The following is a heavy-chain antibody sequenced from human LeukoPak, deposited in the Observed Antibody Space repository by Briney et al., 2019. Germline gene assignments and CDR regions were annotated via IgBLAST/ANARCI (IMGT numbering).Heavy chain of an antibody. CDR2: ISYDGSNK. D-gene: IGHD1/OR15-1a*01. CDR1: GGTFSSYA. J-gene: IGHJ4*02. Sequence: GASVKVSCKASGGTFSSYAMHWVRQAPGKGLEWVAVISYDGSNKYYADSVKGRFTISRDNSKNTLYLQMNSLRAEDTAVYYCARVFPYNWNNPLDYWGQGTLVTVSS. CDR3: ARVFPYNWNNPLDY. V-gene: IGHV3-30-3*01.